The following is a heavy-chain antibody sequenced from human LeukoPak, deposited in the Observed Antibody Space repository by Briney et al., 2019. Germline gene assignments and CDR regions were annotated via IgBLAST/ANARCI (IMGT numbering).Heavy chain of an antibody. D-gene: IGHD6-13*01. Sequence: SETLSLTCTVSGASVSGSPYYWGWIRQPPGKGLECIGSIYYSGSAYYNPSLRSRVTISVDTSKNQFSLKLSSVTAADTAVYYCARGSYSSITTSFDYWGQGTLVTVSS. CDR1: GASVSGSPYY. CDR2: IYYSGSA. CDR3: ARGSYSSITTSFDY. J-gene: IGHJ4*02. V-gene: IGHV4-39*07.